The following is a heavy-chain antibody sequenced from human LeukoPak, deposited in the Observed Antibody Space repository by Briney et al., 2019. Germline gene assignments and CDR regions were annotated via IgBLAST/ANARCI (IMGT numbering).Heavy chain of an antibody. J-gene: IGHJ5*02. Sequence: PSQTLSLTCTVSGGSISSGDYYWSWIRQPPGKGLEWIGYIYYSGSTYYNPSLKSRVTISVDTSKNQFSLKLSSVTAADTAVYYCARSPASIAAAGRDYNWFDPWGQGTLVTVSS. CDR2: IYYSGST. CDR3: ARSPASIAAAGRDYNWFDP. CDR1: GGSISSGDYY. V-gene: IGHV4-30-4*08. D-gene: IGHD6-13*01.